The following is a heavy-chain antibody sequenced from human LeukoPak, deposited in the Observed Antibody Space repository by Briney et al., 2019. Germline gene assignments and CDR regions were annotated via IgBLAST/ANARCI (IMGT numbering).Heavy chain of an antibody. CDR1: GFTFSTYA. CDR2: INSDGSST. Sequence: GGSLRLSCSASGFTFSTYAMHWVRQAPGKGLVWVSRINSDGSSTRYADSVKGRFTISRDNAKNTLYLQMNSLRAEDTAVYYCVRDNDSIFDNWGQGTLVTVSS. D-gene: IGHD2/OR15-2a*01. CDR3: VRDNDSIFDN. V-gene: IGHV3-74*01. J-gene: IGHJ4*02.